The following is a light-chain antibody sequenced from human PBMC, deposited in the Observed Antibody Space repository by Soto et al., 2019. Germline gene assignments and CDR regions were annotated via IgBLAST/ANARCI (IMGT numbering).Light chain of an antibody. Sequence: QSVLTQPPSVSAAPGEKVTISCSGSTSNIGNNYVSWYQQVPGTAPKLLIYDNNKRPSEIPDRFSGSKSGTSATLDITGLQTGDEADYYCGAWDSSLSGCVFGGGTQLTVL. CDR2: DNN. V-gene: IGLV1-51*01. CDR1: TSNIGNNY. CDR3: GAWDSSLSGCV. J-gene: IGLJ7*01.